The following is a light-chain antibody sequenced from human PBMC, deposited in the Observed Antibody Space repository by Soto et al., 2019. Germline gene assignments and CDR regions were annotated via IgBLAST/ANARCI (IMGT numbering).Light chain of an antibody. CDR3: QQYNNWPPIT. J-gene: IGKJ5*01. CDR2: GAS. CDR1: QSVSSN. V-gene: IGKV3-15*01. Sequence: EIVMTQSPATLSVSPGERATLSCRASQSVSSNLGWSQPHPGQPPRLLLNGASTRATGIPARFRGSGSGTEFILTISSLQSEDFAVYYCQQYNNWPPITFGQGTRLEIK.